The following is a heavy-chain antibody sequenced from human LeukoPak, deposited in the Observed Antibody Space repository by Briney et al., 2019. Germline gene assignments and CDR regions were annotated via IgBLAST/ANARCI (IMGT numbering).Heavy chain of an antibody. J-gene: IGHJ6*03. Sequence: KSSETLSLTCTVSGDSISSTDYYWGWIRQPPGKGLEWIGYIDHTGSTNYNPSLNSRVTISRDTSKNHFSLELSSVTAADTAVYFCARGRVSSSSWSSTYYYYFYMDVWGKGTTVTVSS. CDR2: IDHTGST. D-gene: IGHD6-13*01. CDR3: ARGRVSSSSWSSTYYYYFYMDV. V-gene: IGHV4-61*03. CDR1: GDSISSTDYY.